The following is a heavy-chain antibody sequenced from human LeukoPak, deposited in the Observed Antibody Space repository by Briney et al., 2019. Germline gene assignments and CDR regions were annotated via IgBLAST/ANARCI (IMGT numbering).Heavy chain of an antibody. Sequence: GGSLRLSCAASGFTFGNYWMNWDRQAPGKRLDWVANIRQDGYQHYVESVKCRFTISRDNAQNSLFLQMNSLRADDTAVYYCARDWSATNGLDLWGQGTLVTVSS. J-gene: IGHJ5*02. D-gene: IGHD3-3*01. CDR3: ARDWSATNGLDL. V-gene: IGHV3-7*01. CDR2: IRQDGYQ. CDR1: GFTFGNYW.